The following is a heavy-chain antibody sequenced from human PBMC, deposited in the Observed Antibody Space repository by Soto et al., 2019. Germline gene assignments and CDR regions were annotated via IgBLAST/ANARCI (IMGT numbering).Heavy chain of an antibody. D-gene: IGHD2-15*01. V-gene: IGHV3-9*01. Sequence: DVQLVESGGGLVQPGRSLRLSCAASGFTFDDYAMHWVRQAPGKGLEWVSGISWNSGSIGYADSVKGRFTISRDNAKNSLYLQMNSLRAEDTALYYCAKDNIGYCSGGSCYSGFQHWGQGTLVTVSS. CDR1: GFTFDDYA. CDR2: ISWNSGSI. J-gene: IGHJ1*01. CDR3: AKDNIGYCSGGSCYSGFQH.